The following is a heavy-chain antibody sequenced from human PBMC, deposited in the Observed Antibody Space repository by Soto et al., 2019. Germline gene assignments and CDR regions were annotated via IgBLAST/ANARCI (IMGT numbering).Heavy chain of an antibody. V-gene: IGHV3-48*03. D-gene: IGHD4-4*01. J-gene: IGHJ4*02. CDR3: AGKVGLQMSGFDY. Sequence: EVQLVESGGGLVQPGGSLRLSCAASGFTFSSYEINWVRQAPGKGLEWVSYISSSGSTIYYADSVKGRFTISRDNAKNSLYLQMNSLRAEDTAVYYCAGKVGLQMSGFDYWGQGTLVTVSS. CDR2: ISSSGSTI. CDR1: GFTFSSYE.